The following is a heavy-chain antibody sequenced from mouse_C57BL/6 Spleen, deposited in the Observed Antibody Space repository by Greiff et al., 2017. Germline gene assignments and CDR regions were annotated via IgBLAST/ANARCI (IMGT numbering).Heavy chain of an antibody. D-gene: IGHD1-1*01. J-gene: IGHJ4*01. V-gene: IGHV1-50*01. CDR2: IDPSDSYT. CDR1: GYTFTSYW. CDR3: ARRAYGRVTLYAMDY. Sequence: VQLQQPGAELVKPGASVKLSCKASGYTFTSYWMQWVKQRPGQGLEWIGEIDPSDSYTNYNQKFKGKATLTVDTSSGTAYMQLSSLTSEDSAVYYCARRAYGRVTLYAMDYWGQGTSVTVSS.